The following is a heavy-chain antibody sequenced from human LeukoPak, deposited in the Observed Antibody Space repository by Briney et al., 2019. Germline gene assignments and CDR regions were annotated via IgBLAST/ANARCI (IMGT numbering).Heavy chain of an antibody. D-gene: IGHD2/OR15-2a*01. Sequence: SETLSLTCTVSGGSISSYFWSWVRQPPGKGLEWIGYIYYSGSTNYNPSLKGRVTISVDTSRNQFSLKLSSVTAADTAVYYCARQGSKGYYYGMDVWGQGTTVTVSS. CDR1: GGSISSYF. J-gene: IGHJ6*02. CDR3: ARQGSKGYYYGMDV. V-gene: IGHV4-59*08. CDR2: IYYSGST.